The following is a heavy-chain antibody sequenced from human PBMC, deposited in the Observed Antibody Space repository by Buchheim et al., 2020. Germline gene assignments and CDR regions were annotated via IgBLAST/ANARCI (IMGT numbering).Heavy chain of an antibody. CDR2: ISYDGSNK. V-gene: IGHV3-30*01. D-gene: IGHD3-22*01. CDR1: GFTFSSYA. J-gene: IGHJ4*02. CDR3: ARLDYYDSSGYPVYYFDY. Sequence: QVQLVESGGGVVQPGRSLRLSCAASGFTFSSYAMHWVRQAPGKGLEWVAVISYDGSNKYYADSVKGRFTISRDNSKNTLYLQMNSLRAEDTAVYYCARLDYYDSSGYPVYYFDYWGQGTL.